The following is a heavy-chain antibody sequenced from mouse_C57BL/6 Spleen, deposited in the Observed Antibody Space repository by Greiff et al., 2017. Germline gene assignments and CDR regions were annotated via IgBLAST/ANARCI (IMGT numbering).Heavy chain of an antibody. CDR2: LDPSDSYT. CDR3: ARAPYYYGSSYRYFDV. J-gene: IGHJ1*03. Sequence: QVQLQQPGAELVMPGASVKLSCKASGYTFTSYWMHWVKQRPGQGLEWIGELDPSDSYTNYNQKFKGKSTLTVDKSSSTAYMQLSSRTSEAAAVYYGARAPYYYGSSYRYFDVWGTGTTVTVSS. V-gene: IGHV1-69*01. D-gene: IGHD1-1*01. CDR1: GYTFTSYW.